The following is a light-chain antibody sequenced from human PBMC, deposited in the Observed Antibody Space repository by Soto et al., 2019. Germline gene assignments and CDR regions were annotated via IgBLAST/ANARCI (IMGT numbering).Light chain of an antibody. CDR2: GAS. CDR1: QSISTS. J-gene: IGKJ1*01. Sequence: DIQMTQSPSTLSASVGDTVTITCRASQSISTSLAWYQQKPGKAPNLLISGASTLEEGVPSRFRGSGSVTEFTLTITGLQTDDFATYYCQQYITYSPFGQGTRVEIE. V-gene: IGKV1-5*01. CDR3: QQYITYSP.